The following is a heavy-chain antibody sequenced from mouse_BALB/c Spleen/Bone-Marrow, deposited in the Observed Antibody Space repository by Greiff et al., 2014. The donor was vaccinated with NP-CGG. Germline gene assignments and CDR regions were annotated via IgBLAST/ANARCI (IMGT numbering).Heavy chain of an antibody. CDR3: SRFEGGWYYDD. D-gene: IGHD3-3*01. V-gene: IGHV1S132*01. CDR2: IYVGTGST. J-gene: IGHJ1*01. Sequence: VNLSCKISGYIFTSYWIHWVKQRSGQGLEWIARIYVGTGSTYYNEKFKGKATLTTDNTSGAANMQISNLKSDDSAVYFCSRFEGGWYYDDWGEGTTVTVSS. CDR1: GYIFTSYW.